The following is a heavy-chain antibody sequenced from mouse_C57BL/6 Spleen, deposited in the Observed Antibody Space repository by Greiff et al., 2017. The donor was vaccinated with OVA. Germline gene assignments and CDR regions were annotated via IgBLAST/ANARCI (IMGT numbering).Heavy chain of an antibody. D-gene: IGHD1-1*01. CDR3: ARHERTVVAGSYWYFDV. CDR2: FYPGSGSI. CDR1: GYTFTEYT. Sequence: VKLQESGAELVKPGASVKLSCKASGYTFTEYTIHWVKQRSGQGLEWIGWFYPGSGSIKYNEKFKDKATLTADKSSSTVYMELSRLTSEDSAVYFCARHERTVVAGSYWYFDVWGTGTTVTVSS. J-gene: IGHJ1*03. V-gene: IGHV1-62-2*01.